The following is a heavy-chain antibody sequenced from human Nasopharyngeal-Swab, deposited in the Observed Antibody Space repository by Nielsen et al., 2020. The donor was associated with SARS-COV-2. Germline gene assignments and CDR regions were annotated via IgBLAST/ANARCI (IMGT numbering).Heavy chain of an antibody. D-gene: IGHD6-13*01. Sequence: SVKVSCKASGGTFSSYAISWVRQAPGQGLEWMGGIIPIFGTANYAQKFQGRVTITADESTSTAYMELSSLRSEDTAVYYYAREASAAAADYFDYWGQGTLVTVSS. CDR3: AREASAAAADYFDY. V-gene: IGHV1-69*13. J-gene: IGHJ4*02. CDR1: GGTFSSYA. CDR2: IIPIFGTA.